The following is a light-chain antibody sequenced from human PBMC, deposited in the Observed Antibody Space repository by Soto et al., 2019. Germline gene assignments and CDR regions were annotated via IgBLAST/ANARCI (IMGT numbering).Light chain of an antibody. CDR2: EVS. CDR3: SSYTSSSTPYVV. J-gene: IGLJ2*01. Sequence: QSVLTQPASVSGSPGQSITISCTGTSSDVGGYNNVSWYQQHPGKAPKLMIYEVSNRPSGVSNRFSGSKSGNTASLTISGLQAEDEADYYCSSYTSSSTPYVVFGGGTKLTVL. CDR1: SSDVGGYNN. V-gene: IGLV2-14*01.